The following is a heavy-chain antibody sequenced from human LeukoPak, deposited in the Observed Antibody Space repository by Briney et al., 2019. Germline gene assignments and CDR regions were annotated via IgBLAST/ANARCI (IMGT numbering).Heavy chain of an antibody. D-gene: IGHD2-21*01. Sequence: GGSLRLSCAASGFTVDSNNLNWVRQAPGKGLEWVSVIYSGGSTYYADSVKGRFTISRDNSKNTLYLQMDSLRGEDTAVYYCAKDPYRVIVATGNYLDPWGQGTLVTVSS. J-gene: IGHJ5*02. CDR2: IYSGGST. CDR3: AKDPYRVIVATGNYLDP. CDR1: GFTVDSNN. V-gene: IGHV3-53*05.